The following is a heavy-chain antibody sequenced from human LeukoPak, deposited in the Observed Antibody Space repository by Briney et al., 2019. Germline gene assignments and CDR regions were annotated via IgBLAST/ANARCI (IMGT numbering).Heavy chain of an antibody. Sequence: ASVKVSCKASGYTFTGYYMHWVRQAPGQGLEWMGWINPNSGGTNYAQKFQGRVTMTRDTSIGTAYMELKSLISDDTAVFYCAISDFADSDVYFDSWGQGTLVIVSS. CDR3: AISDFADSDVYFDS. J-gene: IGHJ4*02. CDR1: GYTFTGYY. V-gene: IGHV1-2*02. CDR2: INPNSGGT. D-gene: IGHD4-17*01.